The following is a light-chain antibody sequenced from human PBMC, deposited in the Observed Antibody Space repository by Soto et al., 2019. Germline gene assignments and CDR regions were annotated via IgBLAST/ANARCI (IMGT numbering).Light chain of an antibody. V-gene: IGKV3-20*01. CDR1: QSVSSTY. CDR2: GAS. CDR3: QQGYTSPIT. Sequence: EIVLTQSPGTLSLSPGERAILSCKASQSVSSTYLAWYQQKPGQAPRLLIYGASSRATRIPDSFSGSGSGTDFTLTISSLQPEDFATYHCQQGYTSPITFGQGTRLEIK. J-gene: IGKJ5*01.